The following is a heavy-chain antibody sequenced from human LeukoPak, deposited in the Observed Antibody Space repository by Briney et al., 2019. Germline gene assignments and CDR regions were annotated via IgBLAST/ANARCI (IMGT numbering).Heavy chain of an antibody. CDR2: ISAYNGNT. Sequence: AASVKVSCKASGYTFTSYGISWVRQAPGQGLEWMGWISAYNGNTNYAQKLQGRVTMTTDTSTSTAYMELRSLRSDDTAVYYCARLGEGDYGEPSEHGYWGQGTLVTVSS. J-gene: IGHJ4*02. D-gene: IGHD4-17*01. CDR3: ARLGEGDYGEPSEHGY. CDR1: GYTFTSYG. V-gene: IGHV1-18*01.